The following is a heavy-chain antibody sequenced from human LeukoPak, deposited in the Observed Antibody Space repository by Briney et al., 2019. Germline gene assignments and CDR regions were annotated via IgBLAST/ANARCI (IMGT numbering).Heavy chain of an antibody. J-gene: IGHJ6*03. CDR1: GGSFSGYY. D-gene: IGHD3-10*01. CDR3: ARNWFYYYYYMDV. Sequence: SETLSLTCAVYGGSFSGYYWSWIRQPPGKGLEWIGEINHSGSTNYNPSLKSRVTISVDTSKNQFSLKLSSVTAADTAVYYCARNWFYYYYYMDVWGKGTTVTVSS. CDR2: INHSGST. V-gene: IGHV4-34*01.